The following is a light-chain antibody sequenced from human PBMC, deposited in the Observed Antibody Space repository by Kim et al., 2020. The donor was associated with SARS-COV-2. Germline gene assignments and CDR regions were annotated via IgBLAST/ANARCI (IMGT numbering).Light chain of an antibody. CDR3: QQYTNWPPT. Sequence: EIVMTQSPATLSVSPGERATLSCRASQSVSSNLAWYQQKPGQAPRLLIYGASTRATAIPARFSGSGSGTEFTLTISSLQSEDFAVYYCQQYTNWPPTFGQGTKVEIK. J-gene: IGKJ1*01. CDR2: GAS. CDR1: QSVSSN. V-gene: IGKV3-15*01.